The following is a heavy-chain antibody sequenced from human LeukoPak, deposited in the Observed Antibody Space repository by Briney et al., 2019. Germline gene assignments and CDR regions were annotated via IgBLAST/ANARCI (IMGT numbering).Heavy chain of an antibody. CDR1: GGSISSSSYY. CDR3: ATYLDGSGYRFDY. V-gene: IGHV4-39*07. D-gene: IGHD3-22*01. CDR2: IYYSGST. Sequence: SETLSLTCTVSGGSISSSSYYWGWIRQPPGKGLEWIGSIYYSGSTYYNPSLKSRVTISVDTSKNQFSLRLSSVTAADTAVYYCATYLDGSGYRFDYWGQGALVTVSS. J-gene: IGHJ4*02.